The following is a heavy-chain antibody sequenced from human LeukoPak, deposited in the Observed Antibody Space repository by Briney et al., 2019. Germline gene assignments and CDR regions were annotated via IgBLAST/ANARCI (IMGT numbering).Heavy chain of an antibody. CDR2: ISNTDETR. Sequence: PGGSLRLSCAASGFNFRSYVMNWVRQAPGKGLEWVSYISNTDETRTYADSVKGRFTISRDNAKNSLHLEMNSLRAEDTAVYYCAREIVSAVAGNFDYWGQGTLVTVSS. CDR1: GFNFRSYV. J-gene: IGHJ4*02. D-gene: IGHD6-19*01. V-gene: IGHV3-48*03. CDR3: AREIVSAVAGNFDY.